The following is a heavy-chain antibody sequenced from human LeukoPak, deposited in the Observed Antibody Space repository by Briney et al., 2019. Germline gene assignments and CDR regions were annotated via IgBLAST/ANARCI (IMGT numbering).Heavy chain of an antibody. Sequence: PSETLSLTCAVYGGCFSGYHFSWIRQPPGKGLEGIGEINHSESTNYNPSLKSRVTISVDTSKNQFSLQLSSVTAADTAVYYCARGVWAGSATWSDYWGQGTLVTVSS. V-gene: IGHV4-34*01. D-gene: IGHD2-15*01. CDR1: GGCFSGYH. CDR3: ARGVWAGSATWSDY. CDR2: INHSEST. J-gene: IGHJ4*02.